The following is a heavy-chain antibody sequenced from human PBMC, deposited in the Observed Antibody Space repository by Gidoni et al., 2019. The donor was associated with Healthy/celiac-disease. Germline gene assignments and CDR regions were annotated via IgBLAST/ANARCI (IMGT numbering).Heavy chain of an antibody. J-gene: IGHJ4*02. D-gene: IGHD3-3*01. CDR3: AKDRQPLYDFWSGYYRGSDY. V-gene: IGHV3-23*01. CDR2: IRGSGGST. Sequence: EVQLLESGGGLVQPGGSLRLSCAASGFPFSSYAMTWVRQAPGKGLEWVSAIRGSGGSTYYADSVKGRFTISRDKSKNTLYLQMNSLRAEDTAVYYCAKDRQPLYDFWSGYYRGSDYWGQGTLVTVSS. CDR1: GFPFSSYA.